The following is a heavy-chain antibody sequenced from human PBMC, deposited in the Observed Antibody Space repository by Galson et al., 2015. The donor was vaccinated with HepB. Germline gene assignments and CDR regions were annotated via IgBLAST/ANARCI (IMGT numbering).Heavy chain of an antibody. CDR3: ALKGGGGWYYLDY. V-gene: IGHV3-23*01. D-gene: IGHD2-15*01. Sequence: SLRLSCAASGFTFSSYTMKWVRQAPGKGLEWLSAITASGTTYYAESVKGRFTVSSDNSKNTHYLQMNSLRAEDTAVYYCALKGGGGWYYLDYWGQGALVSVSS. J-gene: IGHJ4*02. CDR1: GFTFSSYT. CDR2: ITASGTT.